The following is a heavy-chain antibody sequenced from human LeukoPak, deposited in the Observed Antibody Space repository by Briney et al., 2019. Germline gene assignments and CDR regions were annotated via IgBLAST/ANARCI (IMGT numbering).Heavy chain of an antibody. V-gene: IGHV3-30*02. CDR3: ARDNPPDY. Sequence: PGGSLRLSCAASGFTFSSYGMHWVRQAPGKGLEWVAFIRYDGSNKYYADSVKGRFTISRDNAKNSLYLQMNSLRAEDTAVYYCARDNPPDYWGQGTLVTVSS. CDR1: GFTFSSYG. D-gene: IGHD1-14*01. J-gene: IGHJ4*02. CDR2: IRYDGSNK.